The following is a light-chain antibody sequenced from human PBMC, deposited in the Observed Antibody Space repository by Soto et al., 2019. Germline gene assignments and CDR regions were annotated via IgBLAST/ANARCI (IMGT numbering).Light chain of an antibody. V-gene: IGKV3-11*01. J-gene: IGKJ5*01. CDR3: QHRSHWLIT. Sequence: EIVLTQSPATLSLSPGERATLSCRASQSVTNYLAWYQQKADQAPRLLIYETIHRATGIPARFSGSGSGTDFTLTISSLEPEDFAVYYCQHRSHWLITFGQGTRLEIK. CDR2: ETI. CDR1: QSVTNY.